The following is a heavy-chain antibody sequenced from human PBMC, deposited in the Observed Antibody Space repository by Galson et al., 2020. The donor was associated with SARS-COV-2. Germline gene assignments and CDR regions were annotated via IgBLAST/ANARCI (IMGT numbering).Heavy chain of an antibody. Sequence: GGSLRLSCAASGFTLRSYWMSWVRQAPGKGLEWVAHIKEDGSERQYVDSVKGRFTISRDNAKNSLYLQMNSLRAEDTAVYYCARVASGYELRYYFYYYYMDVWGKGTTVTVSS. D-gene: IGHD3-3*01. J-gene: IGHJ6*03. V-gene: IGHV3-7*01. CDR2: IKEDGSER. CDR1: GFTLRSYW. CDR3: ARVASGYELRYYFYYYYMDV.